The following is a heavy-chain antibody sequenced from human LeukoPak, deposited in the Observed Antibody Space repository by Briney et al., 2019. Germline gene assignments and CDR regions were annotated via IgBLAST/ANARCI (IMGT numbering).Heavy chain of an antibody. CDR3: ARELYPYYYYYYYMDV. V-gene: IGHV1-18*01. CDR2: ISAYNGNT. J-gene: IGHJ6*03. Sequence: GASVKVSCKASGYTFTSYGISWVRQAPGQGLEWMGWISAYNGNTNYAQKLQGRVTMTTDTSTTTAYMALRSLRSDDTAVYYCARELYPYYYYYYYMDVWGKGTTVTVSS. CDR1: GYTFTSYG.